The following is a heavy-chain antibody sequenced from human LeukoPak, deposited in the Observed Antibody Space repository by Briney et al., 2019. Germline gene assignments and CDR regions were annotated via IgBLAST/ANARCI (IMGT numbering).Heavy chain of an antibody. CDR2: ISPYNGNT. D-gene: IGHD3-22*01. CDR3: ARGLGHYDSSGYYSGWYFDL. J-gene: IGHJ2*01. Sequence: ASVKVSCKPYGYTFNTYGITWVRQAPGQGLEWMGWISPYNGNTNYAQKLQGRVTMTTDTSTSTAYMELRSLRSDDTAVYYCARGLGHYDSSGYYSGWYFDLWGRGTLVTVSS. V-gene: IGHV1-18*01. CDR1: GYTFNTYG.